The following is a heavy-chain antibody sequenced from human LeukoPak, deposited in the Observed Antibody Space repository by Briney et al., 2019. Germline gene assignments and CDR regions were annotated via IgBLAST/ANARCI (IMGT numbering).Heavy chain of an antibody. CDR2: IYTSGST. Sequence: SETLSLTCTVSGGXISSYYCSWIRQPAGKGLEWIGRIYTSGSTNYNPSLKSRVTMSVDTSKNQFSLKLSSVTAADTAVYYCARDRQGDYGGNSLYFQHWGQGTLVTVSS. CDR1: GGXISSYY. CDR3: ARDRQGDYGGNSLYFQH. V-gene: IGHV4-4*07. D-gene: IGHD4-23*01. J-gene: IGHJ1*01.